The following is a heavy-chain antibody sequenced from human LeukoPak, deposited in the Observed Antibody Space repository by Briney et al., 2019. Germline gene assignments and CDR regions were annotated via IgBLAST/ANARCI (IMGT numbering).Heavy chain of an antibody. J-gene: IGHJ4*02. D-gene: IGHD3-22*01. V-gene: IGHV4-34*01. Sequence: SETLSLTCAVYGGSFSGYYWSWIRQPPGKGLEWIGEINHSGSTNYNPSLKSRVTISVDTSKNQFSLKLSSVTAADTAVYYCARVSPDSSGYYFFDYWGQGTLVTVPS. CDR3: ARVSPDSSGYYFFDY. CDR1: GGSFSGYY. CDR2: INHSGST.